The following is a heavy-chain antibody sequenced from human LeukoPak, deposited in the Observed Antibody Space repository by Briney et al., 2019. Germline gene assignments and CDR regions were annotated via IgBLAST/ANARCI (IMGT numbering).Heavy chain of an antibody. Sequence: GGSLRLSCAASGFTFSSYGMHWVRQAPGKGVEWVAVIWYDGSNKYYADSVKGRFTISRDNSKNTLYLQMNSLRAEDTAVYYCARDKGVVTDLYYFDYWGQGTLVTVSS. CDR3: ARDKGVVTDLYYFDY. J-gene: IGHJ4*02. CDR2: IWYDGSNK. V-gene: IGHV3-33*01. CDR1: GFTFSSYG. D-gene: IGHD2-21*02.